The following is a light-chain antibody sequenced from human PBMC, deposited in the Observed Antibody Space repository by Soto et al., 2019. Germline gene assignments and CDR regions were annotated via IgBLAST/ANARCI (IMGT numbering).Light chain of an antibody. Sequence: QSVLTQPPSASGTPGQRVTISCSGSRSNIGSNYVYWYQHLSGTAPKLLIYSNDRRPSGVPDRFSGSKSGTSASLAISGLRSEDEADYYCASWDDSLSGVVFGGGTKLTVL. V-gene: IGLV1-47*02. CDR2: SND. CDR3: ASWDDSLSGVV. J-gene: IGLJ2*01. CDR1: RSNIGSNY.